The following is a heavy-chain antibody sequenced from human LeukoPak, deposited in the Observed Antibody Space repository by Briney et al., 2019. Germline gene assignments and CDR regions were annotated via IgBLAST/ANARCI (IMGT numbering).Heavy chain of an antibody. V-gene: IGHV1-69*04. J-gene: IGHJ1*01. CDR3: ARAPMKVSSKFQH. CDR2: IIPILGIA. D-gene: IGHD3-22*01. Sequence: SVKVSCKASGGTFSSYAISWVRQAPGQGLEWMGRIIPILGIANYAQKFQGRVTITADKSTSTAYMERSSLRSEDTAVYYCARAPMKVSSKFQHWGQGTLVTVSS. CDR1: GGTFSSYA.